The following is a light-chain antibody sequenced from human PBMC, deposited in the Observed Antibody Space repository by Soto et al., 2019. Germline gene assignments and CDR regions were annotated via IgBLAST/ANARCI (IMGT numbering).Light chain of an antibody. CDR1: QSIASY. V-gene: IGKV1-39*01. CDR3: QQSYSAPYT. J-gene: IGKJ2*01. CDR2: AAF. Sequence: DIQMTQSPSSLSASVGDRVTITCRASQSIASYLNWYQQKPGKAPKILIYAAFTLESGVPSSFRGSTSGADFTLTINILQPEDFATYYCQQSYSAPYTFGQGTKLES.